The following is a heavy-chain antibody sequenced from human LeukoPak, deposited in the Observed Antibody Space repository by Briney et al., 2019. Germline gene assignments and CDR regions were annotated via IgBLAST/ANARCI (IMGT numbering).Heavy chain of an antibody. V-gene: IGHV3-21*01. Sequence: GGSLRLSCAASGFTFSIYGMSWVRQAPGKGLEWVSSISGGSGYIYYADSVKGRFTVSRDNAKNSLYLQMNSLSAEDTAVYYCARGYGSDSFDYWGQGTLVTVSS. CDR1: GFTFSIYG. D-gene: IGHD3-10*01. J-gene: IGHJ4*02. CDR3: ARGYGSDSFDY. CDR2: ISGGSGYI.